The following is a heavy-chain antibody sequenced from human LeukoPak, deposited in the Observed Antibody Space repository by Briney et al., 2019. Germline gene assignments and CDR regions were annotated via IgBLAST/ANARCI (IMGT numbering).Heavy chain of an antibody. V-gene: IGHV1-8*01. CDR3: ARGLYYYDSSGPTPYYYYYGMDV. CDR2: MNPNSGNT. D-gene: IGHD3-22*01. J-gene: IGHJ6*02. Sequence: ASVKVSCKASGYTFTGYDINWVRQATGQGLEWMGWMNPNSGNTGYAQKFQGRVTMTRNTSISTAYMELSSLRSEDTAVYYCARGLYYYDSSGPTPYYYYYGMDVWGQGTTVTVSS. CDR1: GYTFTGYD.